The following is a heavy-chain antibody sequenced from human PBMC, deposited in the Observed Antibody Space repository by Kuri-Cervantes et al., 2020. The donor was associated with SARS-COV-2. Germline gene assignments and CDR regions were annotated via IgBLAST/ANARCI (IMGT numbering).Heavy chain of an antibody. CDR3: ARASTFDWLAYYCFHMDV. D-gene: IGHD3-9*01. CDR1: GFTVSSNY. J-gene: IGHJ6*03. CDR2: LYIGGST. V-gene: IGHV3-66*01. Sequence: GESLKISCAASGFTVSSNYMSWVRQAPGKGLECVSVLYIGGSTYYADSVKGRFTVSRDNAKNSLFLQMDSLRAEDTALYYCARASTFDWLAYYCFHMDVRGKGTTVTVSS.